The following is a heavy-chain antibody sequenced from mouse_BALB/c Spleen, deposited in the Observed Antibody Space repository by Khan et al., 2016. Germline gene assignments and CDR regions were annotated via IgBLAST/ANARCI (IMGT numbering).Heavy chain of an antibody. V-gene: IGHV5-17*02. CDR2: ISSGSSTI. D-gene: IGHD1-1*01. Sequence: EVELVESGGGLVQPGGSRKLSCAASGFTFSSFGMHWVRQAPEKGLEWVAYISSGSSTIYYADTVKGRFTISRDNPKNTLFLQMTSLRSEDTAMYYCARGTTVDYWGQGTTLTVSS. CDR1: GFTFSSFG. CDR3: ARGTTVDY. J-gene: IGHJ2*01.